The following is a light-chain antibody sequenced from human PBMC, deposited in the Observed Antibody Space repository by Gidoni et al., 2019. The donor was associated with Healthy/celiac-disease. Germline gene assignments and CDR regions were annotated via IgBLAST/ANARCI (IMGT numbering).Light chain of an antibody. CDR2: DAS. CDR1: QSVSSD. Sequence: EIVLTHSPATLSLSPGERATLSCRASQSVSSDLAWYQQKPGQAPRLLIYDASNRATGIPARFSGSGSGTDFTLTISSLEPEDFAVYYCQQRSNWPPGLTFGGGTKVEIK. J-gene: IGKJ4*01. CDR3: QQRSNWPPGLT. V-gene: IGKV3-11*01.